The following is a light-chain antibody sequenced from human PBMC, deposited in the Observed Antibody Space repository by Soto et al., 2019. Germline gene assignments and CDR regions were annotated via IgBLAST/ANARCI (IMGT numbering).Light chain of an antibody. CDR1: QSLSNN. Sequence: EIVMTQSPATLSVSPGERATLSCRASQSLSNNLAWYQQKPGQAPRLLIYGASTRDTGIPARFSGSGSGTEFTLTTSSLQSRAFAVPYCQQYTYCPPHTFGQGTKVEIK. V-gene: IGKV3-15*01. J-gene: IGKJ2*01. CDR3: QQYTYCPPHT. CDR2: GAS.